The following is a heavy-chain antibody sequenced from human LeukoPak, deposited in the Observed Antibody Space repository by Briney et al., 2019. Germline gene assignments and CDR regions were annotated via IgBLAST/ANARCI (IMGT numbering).Heavy chain of an antibody. CDR2: IGTAGDT. V-gene: IGHV3-13*04. CDR3: ARAHSSGWYIDY. CDR1: GFTFSSYD. J-gene: IGHJ4*02. Sequence: GGSLRLSCAASGFTFSSYDMHWVRQATGKGLEWVSAIGTAGDTYYPGSVKGRFTISRENAKNSLYLQMNSLRAGDTAVYYCARAHSSGWYIDYWGQGTLVTVSS. D-gene: IGHD6-19*01.